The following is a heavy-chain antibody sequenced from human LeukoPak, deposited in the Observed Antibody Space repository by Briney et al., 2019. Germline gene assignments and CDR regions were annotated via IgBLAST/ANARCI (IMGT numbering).Heavy chain of an antibody. J-gene: IGHJ4*01. V-gene: IGHV4-59*08. CDR1: GDSFSSYY. Sequence: SETLSLTCTVSGDSFSSYYWSWIRQPPGKGLEWIGFIYYTGSTNYNPSLKSRVTMALDTSQRQFSLTLTSVTTADTAVYYCARQKPAPGTYYFDHWGHGTLVTVSS. D-gene: IGHD6-13*01. CDR2: IYYTGST. CDR3: ARQKPAPGTYYFDH.